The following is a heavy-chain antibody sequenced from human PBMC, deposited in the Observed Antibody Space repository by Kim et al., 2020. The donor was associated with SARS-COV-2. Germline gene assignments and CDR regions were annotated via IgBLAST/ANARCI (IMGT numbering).Heavy chain of an antibody. V-gene: IGHV3-23*01. J-gene: IGHJ4*02. CDR1: GFTFSSYA. CDR3: AKIGGWQYYFDC. D-gene: IGHD3-10*01. CDR2: ISGSGGST. Sequence: GGSLRLSCAASGFTFSSYAMSWVRQAPGKGLEWVSAISGSGGSTYYADSVKGRFTISIDNSKNTLYLQMNSLRAEDTAVYYCAKIGGWQYYFDCWGQGTLVTVSS.